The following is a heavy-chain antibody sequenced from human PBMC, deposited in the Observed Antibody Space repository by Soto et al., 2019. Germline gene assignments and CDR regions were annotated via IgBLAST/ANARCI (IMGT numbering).Heavy chain of an antibody. Sequence: QLQLQESGSGLVKPSQTLSLTCAVSGGSISSGGYSWSWIRQPPGKGLEWIGYIYHSGSTYYNPSLKSRVTISLDRSKNQFSLKLSSVTAADTAVYYCASISTSYYYGMDVWGQGTTVTVSS. CDR3: ASISTSYYYGMDV. D-gene: IGHD2-2*01. CDR2: IYHSGST. CDR1: GGSISSGGYS. J-gene: IGHJ6*02. V-gene: IGHV4-30-2*01.